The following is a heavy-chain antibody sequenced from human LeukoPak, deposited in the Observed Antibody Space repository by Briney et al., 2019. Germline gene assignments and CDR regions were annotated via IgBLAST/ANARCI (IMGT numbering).Heavy chain of an antibody. CDR1: GYTFTGYY. D-gene: IGHD5-12*01. J-gene: IGHJ4*02. CDR3: ARPLSSGYSGYDFNY. V-gene: IGHV1-2*02. Sequence: ASVKVSCKASGYTFTGYYMHWVRQAPGQGLEWMGWINPNSGGTNYAQKFQGRVTMTRDTSISTAYMELSRLRSDDTAVYYCARPLSSGYSGYDFNYWGQGTLVTVSS. CDR2: INPNSGGT.